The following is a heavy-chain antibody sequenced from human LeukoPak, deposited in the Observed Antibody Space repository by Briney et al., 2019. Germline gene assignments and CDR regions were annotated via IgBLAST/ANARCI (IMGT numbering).Heavy chain of an antibody. CDR2: ISYDGSNK. CDR3: AKDLEQQLDGYYFDY. Sequence: PGRSLRLSCAASGSTFSSYGMHWVRQAPGKGLEWVAVISYDGSNKYYADSVKGRFTISRDNSKNTLYLQMNSLRAEDTAVYYCAKDLEQQLDGYYFDYWGQGTLVTVSS. CDR1: GSTFSSYG. D-gene: IGHD6-13*01. J-gene: IGHJ4*02. V-gene: IGHV3-30*18.